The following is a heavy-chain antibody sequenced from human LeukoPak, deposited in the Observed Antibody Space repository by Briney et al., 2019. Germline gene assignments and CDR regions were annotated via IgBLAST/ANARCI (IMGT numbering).Heavy chain of an antibody. J-gene: IGHJ4*02. CDR1: GYTFTSYG. CDR3: ASGVYDSSGYWDSAFDY. Sequence: ASVKVSCKASGYTFTSYGISWVRQAPGQGLEWMGWISAYNGNTNYAQKLQGRVTMTTDTSTSTAYMELRSLRSDDTAVYYCASGVYDSSGYWDSAFDYWGQGTLVTVSS. CDR2: ISAYNGNT. V-gene: IGHV1-18*01. D-gene: IGHD3-22*01.